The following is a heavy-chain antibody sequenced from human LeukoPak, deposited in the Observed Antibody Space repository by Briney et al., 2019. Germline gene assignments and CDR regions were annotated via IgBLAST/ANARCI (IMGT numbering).Heavy chain of an antibody. CDR2: ISGSGTI. CDR1: GGSIHSY. D-gene: IGHD3-10*01. V-gene: IGHV4-4*07. J-gene: IGHJ5*02. Sequence: SETLSLTCTVSGGSIHSYWSWIRQPAGKGLEWIGRISGSGTITYNPALQSRPTISIDTSKNQFSLKLMSVTAADTAVYYCARDSGTTGEVKFDPWGQGTLVTVSS. CDR3: ARDSGTTGEVKFDP.